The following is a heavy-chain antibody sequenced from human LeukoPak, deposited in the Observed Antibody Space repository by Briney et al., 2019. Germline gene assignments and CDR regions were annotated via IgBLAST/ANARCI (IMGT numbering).Heavy chain of an antibody. V-gene: IGHV3-53*01. CDR1: GFNISKTY. Sequence: GGSLRLSCAASGFNISKTYLMWARQAPGRRLEWVSVTYAGGASWYGDFVEGRFTISRDNSKNTVYLQMNGLRGDDTAIYYCARADSTKWWGLDPWGQGTQVTVAS. J-gene: IGHJ5*02. CDR2: TYAGGAS. D-gene: IGHD2-15*01. CDR3: ARADSTKWWGLDP.